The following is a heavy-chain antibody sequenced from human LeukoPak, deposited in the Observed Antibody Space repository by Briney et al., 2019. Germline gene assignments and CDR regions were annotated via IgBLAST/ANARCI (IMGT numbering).Heavy chain of an antibody. V-gene: IGHV3-66*01. J-gene: IGHJ4*02. CDR3: AMATWMGGLDY. CDR1: CFNICSNY. CDR2: IYRGGST. D-gene: IGHD1-1*01. Sequence: PGGSLILFCAASCFNICSNYMIWFRQAPGKGLEWVSVIYRGGSTYYADSVKGRFTISRDNSKNTLYLQMNNLRAEDTAVYYCAMATWMGGLDYWGQGTLVTVSS.